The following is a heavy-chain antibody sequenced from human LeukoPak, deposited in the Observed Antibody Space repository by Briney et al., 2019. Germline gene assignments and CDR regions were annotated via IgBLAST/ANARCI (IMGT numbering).Heavy chain of an antibody. J-gene: IGHJ6*04. CDR2: ISSSGSTI. Sequence: GGSLRLSCAASGFTFSSYEMNWVRQAPGKGLEWVSYISSSGSTIYYADSVKGRFTISRDNAKNSLYLQMNSLRAEDTAVYYCARLAGMYYYYYGMDVWGKGTTVTVSS. CDR3: ARLAGMYYYYYGMDV. CDR1: GFTFSSYE. V-gene: IGHV3-48*03. D-gene: IGHD6-19*01.